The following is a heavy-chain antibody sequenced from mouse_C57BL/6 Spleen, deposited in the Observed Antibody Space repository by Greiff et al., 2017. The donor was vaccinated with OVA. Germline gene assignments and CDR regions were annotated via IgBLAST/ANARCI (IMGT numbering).Heavy chain of an antibody. Sequence: QVQLKQSGAELVKPGASVKLSCKASGYTFTEYTIHWVKQRSGQGLEWIGWFYPGSGSIKYNEKFKDKATLTADKSSSTVYMELSRLTSEDSAVYYCARYEEESGYYGSSYGFAYWGQGTLVTVSA. CDR3: ARYEEESGYYGSSYGFAY. CDR2: FYPGSGSI. CDR1: GYTFTEYT. V-gene: IGHV1-62-2*01. D-gene: IGHD1-1*01. J-gene: IGHJ3*01.